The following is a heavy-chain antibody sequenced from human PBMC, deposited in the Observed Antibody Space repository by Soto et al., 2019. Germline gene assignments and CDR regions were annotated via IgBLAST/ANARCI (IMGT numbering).Heavy chain of an antibody. CDR2: ISSSSSYI. Sequence: EVQLVESGGGLVKPGGSLRLSCAASGFTFSSYSMNWVRQAPGKGLEWVSSISSSSSYIYYADSVKGRFTISRDNAKNSLYLQMNSLRAEDTAVYYCAREGGNSNYLDYWGQGTLVTVSS. J-gene: IGHJ4*02. V-gene: IGHV3-21*01. D-gene: IGHD4-4*01. CDR1: GFTFSSYS. CDR3: AREGGNSNYLDY.